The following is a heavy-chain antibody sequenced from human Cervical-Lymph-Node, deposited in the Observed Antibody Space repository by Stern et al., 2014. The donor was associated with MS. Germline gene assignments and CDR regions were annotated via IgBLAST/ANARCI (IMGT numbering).Heavy chain of an antibody. D-gene: IGHD7-27*01. V-gene: IGHV4-59*01. Sequence: QLQLQESGPGLVKPSETLSLTCTVSGGSISSYYWSWIRQPPGKGLEWIGYIYYSGSTNYNPSLKSRVTISVDTSKNQFSLKLSSVTAADTAVYYCARVPTGDTNYYFDYWGQGTLVTVSS. CDR1: GGSISSYY. CDR2: IYYSGST. J-gene: IGHJ4*02. CDR3: ARVPTGDTNYYFDY.